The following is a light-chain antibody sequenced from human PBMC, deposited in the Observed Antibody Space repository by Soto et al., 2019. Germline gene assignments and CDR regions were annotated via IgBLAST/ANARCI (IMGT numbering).Light chain of an antibody. CDR3: QSCDSSLSGSV. CDR1: SSNIGAGYD. V-gene: IGLV1-40*01. Sequence: QLVLTQPPSVSGAPGQRVTISCTGSSSNIGAGYDVHWYQQLPGTAPKLLIYGNSNRPSGVPDRFSGSKSGTSASLAITGLQAEDEADYHCQSCDSSLSGSVFGGGTKVTVL. J-gene: IGLJ2*01. CDR2: GNS.